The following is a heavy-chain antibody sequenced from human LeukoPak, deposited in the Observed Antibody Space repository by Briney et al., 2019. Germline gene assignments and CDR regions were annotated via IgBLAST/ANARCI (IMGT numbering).Heavy chain of an antibody. V-gene: IGHV3-43*02. CDR1: GFTFDDYA. D-gene: IGHD6-13*01. CDR2: ISGDGGST. CDR3: AKDAGYSSSWYDFDY. Sequence: GGSRRLSCAASGFTFDDYAMHWVRQAPGKGLEWVSLISGDGGSTYYADSVKGRFTISRDNSKNSLYLQMNSLRTEDTALYYCAKDAGYSSSWYDFDYWGQGTLVTVSS. J-gene: IGHJ4*02.